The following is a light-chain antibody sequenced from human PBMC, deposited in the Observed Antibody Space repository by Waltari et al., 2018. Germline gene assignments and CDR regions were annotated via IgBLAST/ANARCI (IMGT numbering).Light chain of an antibody. J-gene: IGLJ3*02. CDR3: QTGGHGTWV. Sequence: QLVLTQSPSASASLGASVKLTCTLSSGHRSNVIALLQQQPEKGPRYLMKVNSDGSHSKGDEIPYRFSGSSSGTERYLTISSLQSEDEADYYCQTGGHGTWVFGGGTKLTVL. CDR2: VNSDGSH. V-gene: IGLV4-69*01. CDR1: SGHRSNV.